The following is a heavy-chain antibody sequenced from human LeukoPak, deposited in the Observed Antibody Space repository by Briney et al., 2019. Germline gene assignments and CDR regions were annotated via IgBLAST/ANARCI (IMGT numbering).Heavy chain of an antibody. CDR3: ARAGCSGGSCYLGPSGFDY. CDR1: GFTVSSNY. Sequence: GGSLRLSCAASGFTVSSNYMSWVRQAPGKGLEWVSVIYSGGSTYYADSVKGRFTISRDNSKNTLYLQMNSLRAEDTAVYYCARAGCSGGSCYLGPSGFDYWGQGTLVTVSS. D-gene: IGHD2-15*01. V-gene: IGHV3-53*01. CDR2: IYSGGST. J-gene: IGHJ4*02.